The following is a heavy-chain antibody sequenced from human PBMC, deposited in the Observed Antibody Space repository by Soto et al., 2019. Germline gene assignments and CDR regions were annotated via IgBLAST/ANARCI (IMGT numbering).Heavy chain of an antibody. D-gene: IGHD3-16*01. Sequence: QVQLVESGGGVVQPGGSLRLSCAASGFAFSTYGMHWVRQAPGKGLEWLAVISYDGSTDYYADSVKGRFTISRDNPKNTLYLQMNSLRPDDTAVYFCEKEGGPGRTGGATRYRYDCWGQGTLVTVSS. J-gene: IGHJ4*02. CDR2: ISYDGSTD. V-gene: IGHV3-30*18. CDR3: EKEGGPGRTGGATRYRYDC. CDR1: GFAFSTYG.